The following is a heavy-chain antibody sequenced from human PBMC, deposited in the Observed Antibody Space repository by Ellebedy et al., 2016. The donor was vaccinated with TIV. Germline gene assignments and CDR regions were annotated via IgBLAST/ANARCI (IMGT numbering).Heavy chain of an antibody. J-gene: IGHJ5*02. Sequence: GESLKISCQGSGYTFSNYWIAWVRQMPGKGLECMGLIYPGDSDTKYNPSFEGQVTIPADKSISTAYLQWSSLKASDTAMYYCTRQVFRSGFHWFDPWGQGTLLTVSS. CDR2: IYPGDSDT. CDR1: GYTFSNYW. CDR3: TRQVFRSGFHWFDP. V-gene: IGHV5-51*01. D-gene: IGHD3-9*01.